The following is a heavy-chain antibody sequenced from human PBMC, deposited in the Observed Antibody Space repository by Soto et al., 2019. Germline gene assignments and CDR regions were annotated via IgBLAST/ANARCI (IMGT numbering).Heavy chain of an antibody. D-gene: IGHD6-25*01. J-gene: IGHJ6*02. CDR1: GYTFTGYY. CDR3: ARNRLHHYYNYGMGV. CDR2: INPNSGGT. Sequence: GASVKVSCKASGYTFTGYYMHWVRQAPGQGLEWMGWINPNSGGTNYAQKFQGWVTMTRGTSISTAYMELSRLGSDDTAVYYCARNRLHHYYNYGMGVWRPETTVTVSS. V-gene: IGHV1-2*04.